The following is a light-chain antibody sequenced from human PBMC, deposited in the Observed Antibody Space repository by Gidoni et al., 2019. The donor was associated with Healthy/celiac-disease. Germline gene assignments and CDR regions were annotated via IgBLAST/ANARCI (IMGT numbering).Light chain of an antibody. CDR1: KLGDKY. CDR2: QDS. Sequence: SYELTQPPSVSVSPGQTASITCSGDKLGDKYACWYQQKPGQSPVLVIYQDSKRPSGIPERFSGSNSGNTATLNISGTQAMDEADYYCQAWDSSIVVFGGGTKLTVL. V-gene: IGLV3-1*01. CDR3: QAWDSSIVV. J-gene: IGLJ2*01.